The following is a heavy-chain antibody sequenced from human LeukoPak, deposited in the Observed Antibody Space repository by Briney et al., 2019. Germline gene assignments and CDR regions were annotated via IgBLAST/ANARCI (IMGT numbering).Heavy chain of an antibody. D-gene: IGHD5-24*01. Sequence: GGSLRLSCAASGFTVSGHYMTWVRQAPGKGLEWISVTYSGGSTSYADSVKGRFTISRGNSKNTLYLQMNSLRVEDTAVYYCASNSYNSANWFDPWGQGTLVTVSS. CDR2: TYSGGST. CDR1: GFTVSGHY. V-gene: IGHV3-53*01. J-gene: IGHJ5*02. CDR3: ASNSYNSANWFDP.